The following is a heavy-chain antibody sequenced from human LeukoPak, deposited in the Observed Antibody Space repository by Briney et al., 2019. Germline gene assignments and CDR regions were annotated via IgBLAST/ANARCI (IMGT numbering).Heavy chain of an antibody. CDR3: ASSSLDDSGSLDF. CDR2: VYNSGNT. D-gene: IGHD5-12*01. V-gene: IGHV4-59*01. J-gene: IGHJ4*02. Sequence: SETLSLTCTVANVSINSYYWTWIRQPPGKALEWIGYVYNSGNTKYKPSLKSRATISVDTSKNQFSLILNSVTAADTAVYYCASSSLDDSGSLDFWGQGTLVTVSS. CDR1: NVSINSYY.